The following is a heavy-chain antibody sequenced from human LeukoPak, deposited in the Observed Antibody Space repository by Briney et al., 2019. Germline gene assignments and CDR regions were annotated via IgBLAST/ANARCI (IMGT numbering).Heavy chain of an antibody. D-gene: IGHD3-10*01. Sequence: GASVKVSCKASGYTFTSYAMNWVRQAPGQGLEWMGWINTNTGNPTYAQGFTGRFVFSLDTSVSTAYLQISSLKAEDTAVYYCARGHVLLWFGELFNFDYWGQGTLVTVSS. V-gene: IGHV7-4-1*02. J-gene: IGHJ4*02. CDR1: GYTFTSYA. CDR3: ARGHVLLWFGELFNFDY. CDR2: INTNTGNP.